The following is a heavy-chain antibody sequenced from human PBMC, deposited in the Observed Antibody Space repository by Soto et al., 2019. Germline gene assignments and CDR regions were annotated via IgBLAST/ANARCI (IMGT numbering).Heavy chain of an antibody. D-gene: IGHD3-16*02. J-gene: IGHJ2*01. V-gene: IGHV3-66*01. CDR3: FQAEDGIRGIVPFSAFLLNRSSDL. Sequence: GKGLEWVSVIYSGGSTYYADSVKGRFTIPRDNSKNTLYLQMNSLRAEDTAVFFFFQAEDGIRGIVPFSAFLLNRSSDL. CDR2: IYSGGST.